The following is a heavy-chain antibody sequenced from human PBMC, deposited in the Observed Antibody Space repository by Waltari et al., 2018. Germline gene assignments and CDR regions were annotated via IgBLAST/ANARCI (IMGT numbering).Heavy chain of an antibody. Sequence: QVQLQQWGAGLLKPSETLSLTCAVYGGSFSGYYWSWIRQPPGKGLEWIGEINHSGSTTCNPSLKSRVTISVDTSKNQFSLKLSSVTAADTAVYYCARVGSGSFQHWGQGTLVTVSS. CDR2: INHSGST. CDR3: ARVGSGSFQH. V-gene: IGHV4-34*01. J-gene: IGHJ1*01. D-gene: IGHD1-26*01. CDR1: GGSFSGYY.